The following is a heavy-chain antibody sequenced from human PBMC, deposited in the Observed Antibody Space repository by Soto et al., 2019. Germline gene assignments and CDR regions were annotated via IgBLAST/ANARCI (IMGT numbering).Heavy chain of an antibody. CDR3: ASQASSGGEWFDP. V-gene: IGHV1-69*02. Sequence: SVKVSCKASGGTFSSYTISWVRQAPGQGLEWMGRIIPILGIANYAQKFQGRVTITADKSTSTAYMELSSLRSEDTAGYYCASQASSGGEWFDPWGQGTLVTVSS. D-gene: IGHD6-25*01. CDR2: IIPILGIA. J-gene: IGHJ5*02. CDR1: GGTFSSYT.